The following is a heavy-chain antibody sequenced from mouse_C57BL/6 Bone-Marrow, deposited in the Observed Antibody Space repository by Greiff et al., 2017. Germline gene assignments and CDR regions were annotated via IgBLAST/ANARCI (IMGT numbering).Heavy chain of an antibody. Sequence: QVHVKQSGAELVKPGASVKLSCKASGYTFTSYWMHWVKQRPGQGLEWIGMIHPNSGSTNYNEKFKSKATLTVDKSSSTAYMQLSSLTSEDSAVYYCARLGFDYWGQGTTLTVSS. CDR2: IHPNSGST. J-gene: IGHJ2*01. CDR3: ARLGFDY. CDR1: GYTFTSYW. V-gene: IGHV1-64*01. D-gene: IGHD4-1*01.